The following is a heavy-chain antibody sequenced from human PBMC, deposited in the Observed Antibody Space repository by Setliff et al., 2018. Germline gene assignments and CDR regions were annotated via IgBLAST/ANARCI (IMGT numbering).Heavy chain of an antibody. D-gene: IGHD1-20*01. Sequence: EASVKVSCKASGYTFTRYGISWVRQAPGKGFEWMGWIGPYNGNTYYAQKFQGRVAITTDTSTSTAYMELRSLRSDDTAVYYCAKGGNITRETYYYYGMDVWGQGTTVTVS. CDR2: IGPYNGNT. CDR1: GYTFTRYG. V-gene: IGHV1-18*01. CDR3: AKGGNITRETYYYYGMDV. J-gene: IGHJ6*02.